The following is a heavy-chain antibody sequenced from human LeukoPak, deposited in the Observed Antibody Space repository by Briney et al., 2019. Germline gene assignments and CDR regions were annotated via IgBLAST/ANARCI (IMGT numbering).Heavy chain of an antibody. CDR2: ISGSGEST. Sequence: GGSLRLSCAASGFTFSNYAITWIRQAPGKGLEWVSEISGSGESTYYGDSVKGRFTISRDNSKNTLYLQMNSLRAGDTAVYYRAREHWDFDYWGQGTLVTVSS. J-gene: IGHJ4*02. V-gene: IGHV3-23*01. D-gene: IGHD7-27*01. CDR1: GFTFSNYA. CDR3: AREHWDFDY.